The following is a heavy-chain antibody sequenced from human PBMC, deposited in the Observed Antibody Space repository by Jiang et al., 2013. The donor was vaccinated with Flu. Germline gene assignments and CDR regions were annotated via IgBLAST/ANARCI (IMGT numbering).Heavy chain of an antibody. CDR2: ISYDGSEK. V-gene: IGHV3-33*05. CDR1: YG. J-gene: IGHJ4*02. Sequence: YGVHWVRLAPGKRLEWVADISYDGSEKYYADSVKGRFTISRDNSKNTLSLQMNSLKVEDTAVYYCARGEFCTTTSCYGSPFDYWGQGTLVTV. D-gene: IGHD2-2*01. CDR3: ARGEFCTTTSCYGSPFDY.